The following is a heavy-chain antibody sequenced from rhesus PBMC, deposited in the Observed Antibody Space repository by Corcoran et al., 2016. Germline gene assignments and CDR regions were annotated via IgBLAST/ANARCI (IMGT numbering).Heavy chain of an antibody. J-gene: IGHJ4*01. Sequence: QLQLQESGPGLVKPSETLSLTCTVSGGSISHNYWSWIRQPPGKVLEWIGRISGSGGSTDYNPSRKSPVTSSTDTYKNQFSLKLSSVTAADTAVYYCASTRYYYSGSSPYYFDYWGQGVLVTVSS. CDR3: ASTRYYYSGSSPYYFDY. CDR1: GGSISHNY. CDR2: ISGSGGST. D-gene: IGHD3-16*01. V-gene: IGHV4-173*01.